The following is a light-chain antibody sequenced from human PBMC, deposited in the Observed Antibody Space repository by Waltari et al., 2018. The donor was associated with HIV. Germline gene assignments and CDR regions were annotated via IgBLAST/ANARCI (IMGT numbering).Light chain of an antibody. CDR3: AAWDDSLNGHWL. CDR2: NTS. V-gene: IGLV1-44*01. CDR1: SSNIGSNA. Sequence: QSVLTQPPSVSGTPGQRITIPCSGSSSNIGSNALHLYQQFPEAAPKVIIYNTSQRPSGVPDRFAGSKSGTSGSLAISGLRSEDEATYYCAAWDDSLNGHWLFGGGTKLTVL. J-gene: IGLJ3*02.